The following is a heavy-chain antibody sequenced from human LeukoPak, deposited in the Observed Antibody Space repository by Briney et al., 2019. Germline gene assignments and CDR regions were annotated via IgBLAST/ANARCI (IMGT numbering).Heavy chain of an antibody. CDR1: GGSISSYY. V-gene: IGHV4-59*08. CDR3: TRLWDSSSSLDY. CDR2: IYYSGGT. D-gene: IGHD6-6*01. J-gene: IGHJ4*02. Sequence: SETLSLTCTVSGGSISSYYWTWIRQPPGKGLGLEWIGYIYYSGGTNYNPSLKSRVTISIDTSKNQVSLKLSSVTAADTAVYYCTRLWDSSSSLDYWGQGTLVTVSS.